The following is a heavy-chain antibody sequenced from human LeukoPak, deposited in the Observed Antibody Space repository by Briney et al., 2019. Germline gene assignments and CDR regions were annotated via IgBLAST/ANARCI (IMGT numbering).Heavy chain of an antibody. CDR1: TFSFNYHC. CDR2: IWYDGSNK. Sequence: GGCMSPASFPDTFSFNYHCTDCVRQAPGKWLEWVAVIWYDGSNKYYADSVKGRFTISRDNSKNNMYLLSDRRRVEETVLYFWARGSSGWYYDYWGQGTLVTVSS. V-gene: IGHV3-33*01. D-gene: IGHD6-19*01. J-gene: IGHJ4*02. CDR3: ARGSSGWYYDY.